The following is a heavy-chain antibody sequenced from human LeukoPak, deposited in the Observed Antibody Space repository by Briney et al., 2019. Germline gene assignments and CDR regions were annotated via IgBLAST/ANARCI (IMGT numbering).Heavy chain of an antibody. J-gene: IGHJ5*02. CDR2: IYYSGST. V-gene: IGHV4-59*12. Sequence: PSETLSLTCTVSGGSISSSYWTWIRQPPGKGLEWIGYIYYSGSTNYNPSLNSRVTISVDTSKNQFSLKLSSVTAADTAVYYCARGVPGPFHPWGQGTLVTVSS. CDR3: ARGVPGPFHP. CDR1: GGSISSSY.